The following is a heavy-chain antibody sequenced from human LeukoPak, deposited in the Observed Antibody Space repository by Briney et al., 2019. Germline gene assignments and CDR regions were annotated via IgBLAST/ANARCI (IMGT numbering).Heavy chain of an antibody. Sequence: GRTLRLSCAASGFTFSSYWMSWVRQASGKGLEWVANIKQDGSEIYYVDSVKGRFTISRDNAKNSLYLQMNSLRAEDTAVYYCARDRSAYDSSGYPFDYWGQGTLVTVSS. CDR3: ARDRSAYDSSGYPFDY. J-gene: IGHJ4*02. CDR2: IKQDGSEI. V-gene: IGHV3-7*01. CDR1: GFTFSSYW. D-gene: IGHD3-22*01.